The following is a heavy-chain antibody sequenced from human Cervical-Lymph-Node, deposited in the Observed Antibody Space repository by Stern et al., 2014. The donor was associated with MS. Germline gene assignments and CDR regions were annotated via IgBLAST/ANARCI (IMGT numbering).Heavy chain of an antibody. CDR2: ISAYNANT. J-gene: IGHJ5*02. CDR3: ASGSLEGFDP. Sequence: VQLVQSGAEVKKPGASVKVSCKASGYTFTNLGLTWVRQAPGQGLEWMGWISAYNANTNHAQKFQGRVTLTTEASTNTAYMELRSLTSEDTAVYFCASGSLEGFDPWGQGTLVTVSS. V-gene: IGHV1-18*01. CDR1: GYTFTNLG. D-gene: IGHD5-24*01.